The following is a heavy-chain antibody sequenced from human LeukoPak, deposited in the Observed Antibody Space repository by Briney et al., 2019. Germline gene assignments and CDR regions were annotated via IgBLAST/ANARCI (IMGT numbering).Heavy chain of an antibody. D-gene: IGHD1-26*01. V-gene: IGHV3-74*03. CDR3: ARDKKRWESSEIDY. Sequence: PGGSLRLSCAASEFTFSNYWVHWVRQAPGKGLVWVSRINRDGSTTKYADSVKGRFTVSRDDAKNTLNLQMNSLRAEDTAVYYCARDKKRWESSEIDYWGQGTLVTVSS. CDR1: EFTFSNYW. J-gene: IGHJ4*02. CDR2: INRDGSTT.